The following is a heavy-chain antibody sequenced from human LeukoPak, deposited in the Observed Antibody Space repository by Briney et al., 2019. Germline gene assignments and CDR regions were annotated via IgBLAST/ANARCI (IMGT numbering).Heavy chain of an antibody. CDR1: GYTFTGYY. J-gene: IGHJ4*02. D-gene: IGHD3-9*01. CDR2: INPNSGGT. Sequence: ASVKVSCEASGYTFTGYYMHWVRQAPGQGLEWMGWINPNSGGTNYAQKFQGRVTMTTDTSTSTAYMELRSLRSDDTAVYYCARDYDILTGYPSPDYWGQGTLVTVSS. CDR3: ARDYDILTGYPSPDY. V-gene: IGHV1-2*02.